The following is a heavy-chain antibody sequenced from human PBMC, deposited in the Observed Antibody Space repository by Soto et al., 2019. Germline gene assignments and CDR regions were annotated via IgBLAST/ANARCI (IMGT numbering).Heavy chain of an antibody. Sequence: QITLKESGPTLVKPTQTLTLTCTFSGFSLSTSGVGVGWIRQPPGKALEWLALIYWDDDKRYSPSLRSRLTINKDPSNNXVXLXMXHMDPVDTATYYCIQSRCGGDCLQSYASHYYYGMDVWGQGTTVTVSS. D-gene: IGHD2-21*02. V-gene: IGHV2-5*02. CDR3: IQSRCGGDCLQSYASHYYYGMDV. CDR2: IYWDDDK. CDR1: GFSLSTSGVG. J-gene: IGHJ6*02.